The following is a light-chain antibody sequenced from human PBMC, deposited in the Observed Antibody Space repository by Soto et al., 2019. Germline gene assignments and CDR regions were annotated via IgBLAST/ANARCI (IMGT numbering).Light chain of an antibody. CDR1: QFIPIH. CDR3: QPYSNWPLC. Sequence: PGIMTESPGERATLSCRASQFIPIHLAWYQQKPGQPPRLLIYDAFNRAAGIPARFSGSRSGPEFTLTINSLLSEDFAIYYCQPYSNWPLCFGG. CDR2: DAF. J-gene: IGKJ4*01. V-gene: IGKV3D-15*01.